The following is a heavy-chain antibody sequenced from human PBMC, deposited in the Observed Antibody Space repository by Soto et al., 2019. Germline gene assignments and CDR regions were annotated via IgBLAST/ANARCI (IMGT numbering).Heavy chain of an antibody. CDR1: GGSISSGGYY. CDR3: ARWGHYYDSSGYSTGDY. CDR2: IYYSGST. D-gene: IGHD3-22*01. J-gene: IGHJ4*02. V-gene: IGHV4-31*03. Sequence: SETLSLTCTVSGGSISSGGYYWSWIRQHPGKGLEWVGYIYYSGSTYYNPSLKSRVTISVDTSKNQFSLKLSSVTAADTAVYYCARWGHYYDSSGYSTGDYWGQGTLVNV.